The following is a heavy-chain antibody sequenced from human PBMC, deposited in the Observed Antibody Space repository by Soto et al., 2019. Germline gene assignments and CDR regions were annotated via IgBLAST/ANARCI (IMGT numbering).Heavy chain of an antibody. Sequence: GGSLRLSCAASGFTFSSYSMNWVRQAPGKGLEWVSYISSSSSTIYYADSVKGRFTISRDNAKNSLYLQMNSLRDEDTAVYYCARDRPIIAVRPYYYYYGMDVWGQGTTVTVSS. J-gene: IGHJ6*02. CDR1: GFTFSSYS. D-gene: IGHD6-6*01. CDR3: ARDRPIIAVRPYYYYYGMDV. CDR2: ISSSSSTI. V-gene: IGHV3-48*02.